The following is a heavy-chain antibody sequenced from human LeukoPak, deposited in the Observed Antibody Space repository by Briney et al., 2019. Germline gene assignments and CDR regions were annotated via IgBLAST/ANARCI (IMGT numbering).Heavy chain of an antibody. CDR1: GFTFSDYA. Sequence: GGSLRLSCTASGFTFSDYAMTWVRQAPGKGLEWVGFIRNKANGGTADYAASVKGRVTISRDDSKTIAYLQMNSLKTEDTAVYFCSRAYSTGWLGINDYWGQGVLVTVSS. J-gene: IGHJ4*02. CDR3: SRAYSTGWLGINDY. V-gene: IGHV3-49*04. D-gene: IGHD6-19*01. CDR2: IRNKANGGTA.